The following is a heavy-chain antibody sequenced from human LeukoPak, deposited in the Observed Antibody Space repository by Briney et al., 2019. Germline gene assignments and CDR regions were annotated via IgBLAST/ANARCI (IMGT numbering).Heavy chain of an antibody. Sequence: ASVKVSCKASGYTFTNYGISWVRQAPGQGLEWMGWISTNSDIRTYAQTLQGRFTMTTDTATTTAYMELNNLTFDDTAVYYCARDWDAMNNCFDPWGQGTPVIVSS. J-gene: IGHJ5*02. CDR3: ARDWDAMNNCFDP. V-gene: IGHV1-18*01. CDR1: GYTFTNYG. D-gene: IGHD1-26*01. CDR2: ISTNSDIR.